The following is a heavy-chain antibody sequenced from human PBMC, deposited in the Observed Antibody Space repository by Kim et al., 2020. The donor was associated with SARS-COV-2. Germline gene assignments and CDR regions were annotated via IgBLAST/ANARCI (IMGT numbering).Heavy chain of an antibody. V-gene: IGHV3-11*05. D-gene: IGHD2-21*01. CDR2: ISSSSSYT. CDR1: GFTFSDYD. Sequence: GGSLRLSCAASGFTFSDYDMSWIRQAPGKGLEWVSYISSSSSYTNYADSVKGRVTISRDNAKNSLYLQMNSLRAEDTAVYYCARVRMAILYYFDYWGQGTLVTVSS. J-gene: IGHJ4*02. CDR3: ARVRMAILYYFDY.